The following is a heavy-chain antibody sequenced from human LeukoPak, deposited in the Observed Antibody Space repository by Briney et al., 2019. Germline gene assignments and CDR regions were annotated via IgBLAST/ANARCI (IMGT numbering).Heavy chain of an antibody. CDR1: GYSISSGYY. CDR2: IYHSGST. V-gene: IGHV4-38-2*02. CDR3: AREKSSGLPDY. J-gene: IGHJ4*02. Sequence: SETLSLTCTVSGYSISSGYYWGWIRQPPGKGLEWIGSIYHSGSTYYNPSLKSRVTISVDTSKNQFSLKLSSVTAADTAVYYCAREKSSGLPDYWGQGTLVTVSS. D-gene: IGHD6-19*01.